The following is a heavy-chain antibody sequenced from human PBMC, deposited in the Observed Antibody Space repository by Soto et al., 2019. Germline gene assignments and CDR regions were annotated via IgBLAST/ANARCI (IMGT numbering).Heavy chain of an antibody. CDR1: GYNFTTYW. CDR3: ARQRRIPAGGTAWFDP. J-gene: IGHJ5*02. CDR2: ISPGDSDT. V-gene: IGHV5-51*01. D-gene: IGHD1-1*01. Sequence: PGESLKISCKGSGYNFTTYWIGWVRQMPGKGLEWMGIISPGDSDTRYSPSFQGQVTISADKSISTAFLQWSSLKASDTAIYYCARQRRIPAGGTAWFDPWGQGTLVTVSS.